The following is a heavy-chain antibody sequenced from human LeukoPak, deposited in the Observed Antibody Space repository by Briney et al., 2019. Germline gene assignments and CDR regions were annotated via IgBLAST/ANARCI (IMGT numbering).Heavy chain of an antibody. J-gene: IGHJ4*02. CDR1: GGSISSSSSVC. Sequence: PSETLSLTCAVSGGSISSSSSVCWTWVRQPPGEGLEWIGGIYHNGATNYNPSLKSRVTVLLDKSKNQFSLKLNSVTAADTALYYCARNGGNSDYDYWGQGTLVTVS. CDR2: IYHNGAT. V-gene: IGHV4-4*02. CDR3: ARNGGNSDYDY. D-gene: IGHD4-23*01.